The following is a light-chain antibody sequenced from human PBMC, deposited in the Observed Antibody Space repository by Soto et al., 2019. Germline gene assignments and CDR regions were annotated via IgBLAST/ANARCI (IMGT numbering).Light chain of an antibody. J-gene: IGLJ1*01. CDR1: SSNIGAGYG. Sequence: QPVLTQPPSVSGAPGQRVTIFCTGSSSNIGAGYGVHWYQQLPGTAPKLLIYGNSNRPSGVPDRFSGSKSGTSASLAITGLQAEDEADYYCQSYDSSLSGYVFGTGTKLTVL. CDR3: QSYDSSLSGYV. CDR2: GNS. V-gene: IGLV1-40*01.